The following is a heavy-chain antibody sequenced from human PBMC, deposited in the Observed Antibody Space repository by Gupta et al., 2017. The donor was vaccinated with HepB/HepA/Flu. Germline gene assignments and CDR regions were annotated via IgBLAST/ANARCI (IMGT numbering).Heavy chain of an antibody. Sequence: QVQLVQSGTEVKKPGASVKVSCKASGYTFTGTVVHWVRQAPGQRLEWMGWINAGNGNTIYSQKFQGRVTLTRDTSANTAYMELSSLKSEDTAVYYCARDSMGVRGVNNYWGQGTLVTVSS. D-gene: IGHD3-10*01. J-gene: IGHJ4*02. V-gene: IGHV1-3*01. CDR1: GYTFTGTV. CDR2: INAGNGNT. CDR3: ARDSMGVRGVNNY.